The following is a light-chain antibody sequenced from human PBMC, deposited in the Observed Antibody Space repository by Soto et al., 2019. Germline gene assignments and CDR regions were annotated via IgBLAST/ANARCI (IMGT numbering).Light chain of an antibody. J-gene: IGKJ5*01. V-gene: IGKV3-11*01. CDR1: QSIRTS. Sequence: IVWPQPPATLSLSPGERATLSCRASQSIRTSLAWYQQKPGQAPRLVIFDASNRANGVPARFGGSGSGTDFTLTINSLEPEDFAVYYCQQRNVWPQITFGQGTRLEIK. CDR2: DAS. CDR3: QQRNVWPQIT.